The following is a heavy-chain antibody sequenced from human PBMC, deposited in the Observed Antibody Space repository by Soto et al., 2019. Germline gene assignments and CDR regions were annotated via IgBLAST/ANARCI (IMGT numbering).Heavy chain of an antibody. J-gene: IGHJ4*02. V-gene: IGHV4-59*08. CDR2: IYYSGST. CDR1: GGSISSYY. Sequence: QVQLQESGPGLVKPSETLSLTCTVSGGSISSYYGSWIRHPPGKGLEWIGYIYYSGSTNYNPSLKSRVTISVDTSKTQYSLKLSSVTAADTAVYYCARRYGSCFDYWGQGTLVTVSS. CDR3: ARRYGSCFDY. D-gene: IGHD6-6*01.